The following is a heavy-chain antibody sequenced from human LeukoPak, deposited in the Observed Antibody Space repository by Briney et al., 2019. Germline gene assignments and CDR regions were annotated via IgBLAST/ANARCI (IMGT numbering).Heavy chain of an antibody. CDR2: IYITGNT. Sequence: PSETLSLTCTVSGGSISTYYWSWLRQPAGKGLEWIGRIYITGNTNYNPSLKSRVTMSVDTSKNQFSLKLSSVTAADTAVYYCTRDHGTHFDYWGQGTLVTVSS. CDR1: GGSISTYY. V-gene: IGHV4-4*07. J-gene: IGHJ4*02. CDR3: TRDHGTHFDY. D-gene: IGHD1-1*01.